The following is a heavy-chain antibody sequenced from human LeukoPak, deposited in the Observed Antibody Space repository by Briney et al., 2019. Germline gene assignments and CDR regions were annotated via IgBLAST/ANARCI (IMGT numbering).Heavy chain of an antibody. CDR3: ARGWVVPAAIALWFDP. CDR1: GGSISSGGYY. D-gene: IGHD2-2*01. CDR2: IYHSGST. Sequence: TLSLTCTVSGGSISSGGYYWSWIRQPPGKGLEWIGYIYHSGSTYYNPSLKSRVTISVDRSKNQFSLKLSSVTAADTAVYYCARGWVVPAAIALWFDPWGQGTLVTVSS. V-gene: IGHV4-30-2*01. J-gene: IGHJ5*02.